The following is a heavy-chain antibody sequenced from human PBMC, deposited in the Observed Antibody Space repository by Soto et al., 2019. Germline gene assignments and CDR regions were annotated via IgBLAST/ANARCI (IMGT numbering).Heavy chain of an antibody. CDR3: AKTAGAVAGTVYGY. CDR1: GYTFTSYY. V-gene: IGHV1-46*01. J-gene: IGHJ4*02. Sequence: ASVKVSCKASGYTFTSYYMHWVRQAPGQGLEWMGIINPSGGSTSYAQKFQGRVTMTRDTSTSTVYMELSSLRSDDTAVYYCAKTAGAVAGTVYGYWGQGTLVTV. CDR2: INPSGGST. D-gene: IGHD6-19*01.